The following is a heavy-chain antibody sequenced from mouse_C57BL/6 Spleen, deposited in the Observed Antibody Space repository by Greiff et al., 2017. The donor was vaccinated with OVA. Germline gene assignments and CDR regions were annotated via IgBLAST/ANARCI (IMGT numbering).Heavy chain of an antibody. CDR3: ARRKLPRWYFDV. D-gene: IGHD2-1*01. CDR2: IYPGDGDT. CDR1: GYAFSSYW. Sequence: VKLMESGAELVKPGASVKISCKASGYAFSSYWMNWVKQRPGKGLEWIGQIYPGDGDTNYNGKFKGKATLTADKSSSTAYMQLSSLTSEDSAVYFCARRKLPRWYFDVWGTGTTVTVSS. J-gene: IGHJ1*03. V-gene: IGHV1-80*01.